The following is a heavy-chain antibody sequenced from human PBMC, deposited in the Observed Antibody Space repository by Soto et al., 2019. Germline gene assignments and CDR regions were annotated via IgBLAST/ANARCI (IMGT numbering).Heavy chain of an antibody. CDR3: AKDAYIGGTHSNHDY. J-gene: IGHJ4*02. V-gene: IGHV3-23*01. CDR1: GFTFSKYA. CDR2: INGGGDNT. D-gene: IGHD3-16*01. Sequence: GGSLRLSCAASGFTFSKYAMTWVRQAPGKGLEWVSGINGGGDNTQYADSVRGRFTISRDNSKNTLYVQMNSLRAEDTAVYYCAKDAYIGGTHSNHDYWGQGTLVTVSS.